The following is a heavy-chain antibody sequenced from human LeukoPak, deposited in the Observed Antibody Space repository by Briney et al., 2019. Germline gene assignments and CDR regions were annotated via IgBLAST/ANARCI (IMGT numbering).Heavy chain of an antibody. Sequence: GGSLRLSCAASGFTFSSYAMSWVRQAPGEGLEWVGRIKSKNDGAATDYGAPVRGRFTISTDDSKNMLYLQMNSLKTEDTAVYYCVSRDAYKPRYFMDVWGKGTTVTVSS. CDR3: VSRDAYKPRYFMDV. CDR2: IKSKNDGAAT. J-gene: IGHJ6*03. CDR1: GFTFSSYA. V-gene: IGHV3-15*01. D-gene: IGHD5-24*01.